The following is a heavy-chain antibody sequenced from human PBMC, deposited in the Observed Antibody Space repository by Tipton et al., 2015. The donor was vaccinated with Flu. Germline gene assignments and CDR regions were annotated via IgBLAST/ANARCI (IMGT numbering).Heavy chain of an antibody. CDR2: ISGSGGST. CDR3: AKRPDLVDRSNWYFDL. J-gene: IGHJ2*01. Sequence: SLRLSCAASGFTFSSYAMSWVRQAPGKGLEWVSAISGSGGSTYYADSVKGRFTISRDNSKNTLYLQMNSLRAEDTAVYYCAKRPDLVDRSNWYFDLWGRGTLVTVSS. V-gene: IGHV3-23*01. CDR1: GFTFSSYA.